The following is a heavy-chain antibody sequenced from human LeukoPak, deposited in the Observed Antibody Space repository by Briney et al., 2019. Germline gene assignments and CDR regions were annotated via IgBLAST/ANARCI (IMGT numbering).Heavy chain of an antibody. CDR2: INPNSGGT. CDR1: GYTFTGYY. J-gene: IGHJ4*02. CDR3: ARESGDGSGSYDY. Sequence: ASVKVSCKASGYTFTGYYIHWVRQAPGQGLEWMGRINPNSGGTNYAQKFQGRVTMTRDTSISTAYMELSRLRSDDTAVYYRARESGDGSGSYDYWGQGTLATVSS. V-gene: IGHV1-2*06. D-gene: IGHD3-10*01.